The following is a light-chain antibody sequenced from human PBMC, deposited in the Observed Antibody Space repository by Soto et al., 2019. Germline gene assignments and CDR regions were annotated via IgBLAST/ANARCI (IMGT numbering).Light chain of an antibody. J-gene: IGKJ1*01. CDR3: QQSFSAPWT. Sequence: DIQMTQSPSSLSASVGDRVTITCRASQSISSYLNWYQQKPGKVPKLPIYAASSLQGGVPSRFSGSGSGTDFTLTISSLQPEDFATYYCQQSFSAPWTFGQGTKVEIK. CDR1: QSISSY. CDR2: AAS. V-gene: IGKV1-39*01.